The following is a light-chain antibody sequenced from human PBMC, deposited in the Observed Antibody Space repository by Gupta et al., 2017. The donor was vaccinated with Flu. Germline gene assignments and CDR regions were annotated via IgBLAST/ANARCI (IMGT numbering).Light chain of an antibody. CDR3: QQYDSSHWT. J-gene: IGKJ1*01. CDR1: QSVSSSY. Sequence: SHGERATLSCRASQSVSSSYLAWYQQKPGQAPRLLIYGASSRATGIPERFSGSGSGTDFTLTISRLDPEDFAVYYCQQYDSSHWTFGQGTKVEIK. CDR2: GAS. V-gene: IGKV3-20*01.